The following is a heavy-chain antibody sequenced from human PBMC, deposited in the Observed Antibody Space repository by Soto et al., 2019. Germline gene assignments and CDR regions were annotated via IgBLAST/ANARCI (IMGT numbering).Heavy chain of an antibody. Sequence: QVQLVESGGGVVQPGRSLRLSCAASGFTFSSYGMHWVRQAPGKGLEGVAGIWYGGGDKYYADSVKGRFTISRDNSKNTLFLQMSSLRAEDTAVYYCARGDCSSTSCYGDYIDYWGQGTLVTVSS. CDR3: ARGDCSSTSCYGDYIDY. V-gene: IGHV3-33*01. J-gene: IGHJ4*02. CDR1: GFTFSSYG. D-gene: IGHD2-2*01. CDR2: IWYGGGDK.